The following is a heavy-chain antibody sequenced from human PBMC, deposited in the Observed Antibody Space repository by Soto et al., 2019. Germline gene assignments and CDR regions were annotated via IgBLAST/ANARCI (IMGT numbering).Heavy chain of an antibody. CDR2: SIPIFGTA. V-gene: IGHV1-69*13. D-gene: IGHD6-13*01. CDR3: ARGDGAAAGTAWFDP. Sequence: GASVKVSCKASGGTFNNYPITWVRQAPGEGLEWMGGSIPIFGTANYAQKFQGRVTISVDESTSTAYMELSSLRSEDTAVYYCARGDGAAAGTAWFDPWGQGTLVTVSS. CDR1: GGTFNNYP. J-gene: IGHJ5*02.